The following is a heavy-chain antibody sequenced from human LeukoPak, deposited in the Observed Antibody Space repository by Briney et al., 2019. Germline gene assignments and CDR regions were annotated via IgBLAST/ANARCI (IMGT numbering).Heavy chain of an antibody. D-gene: IGHD6-13*01. CDR1: GLTFSNFA. Sequence: GGSLRLSCEASGLTFSNFAMHWVRQAPGKGLEWVRFISFDGSNKYYADSVKGRFTVSRDNSKNTLYLQMNSLRAEDTAVYYCARGVGGGSSWYNFWGQGSLVTVSS. CDR3: ARGVGGGSSWYNF. CDR2: ISFDGSNK. V-gene: IGHV3-30-3*01. J-gene: IGHJ4*02.